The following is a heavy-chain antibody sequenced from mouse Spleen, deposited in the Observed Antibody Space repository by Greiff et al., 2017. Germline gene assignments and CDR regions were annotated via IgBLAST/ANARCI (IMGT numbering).Heavy chain of an antibody. V-gene: IGHV1-66*01. CDR3: ARDITTVVADYYAMDY. D-gene: IGHD1-1*01. J-gene: IGHJ4*01. CDR1: GYSFTSYY. CDR2: IYPGSGNT. Sequence: VQLQQSGPELVKPGASVKISCKASGYSFTSYYIHWVKQRPGQGLEWIGWIYPGSGNTKYNEKFKGKATLTADTSSSTAYMQLSSLTSEDSAVYYCARDITTVVADYYAMDYWGQGTSVTVSS.